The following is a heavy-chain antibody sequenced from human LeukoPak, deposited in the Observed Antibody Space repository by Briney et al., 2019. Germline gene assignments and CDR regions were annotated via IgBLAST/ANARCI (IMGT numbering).Heavy chain of an antibody. J-gene: IGHJ4*02. V-gene: IGHV4-34*01. CDR1: GGSFSGYF. D-gene: IGHD6-13*01. CDR2: IYHDGIA. Sequence: SETLSLTCAVYGGSFSGYFWTWIRQPPGRGLEWIGEIYHDGIANYNPSLKSRVTISVDTSKNQFSLKLSSVTAADTAVYYCARDRAAALFDYWGQGTLVTVSS. CDR3: ARDRAAALFDY.